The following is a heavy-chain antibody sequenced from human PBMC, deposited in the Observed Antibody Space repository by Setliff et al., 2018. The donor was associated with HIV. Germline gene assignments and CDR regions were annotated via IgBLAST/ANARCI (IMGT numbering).Heavy chain of an antibody. V-gene: IGHV3-15*01. Sequence: GGSLRLSCSASALTFTDAWMSWVRQAPGKGLEWVGRIKSKTSGGTTDYGAPVKGRFSISRDDSKNTLYLQMNSLETEDTALYYCTADLPGGISDCFDYWGQGTQVTVSS. CDR3: TADLPGGISDCFDY. J-gene: IGHJ4*02. CDR1: ALTFTDAW. CDR2: IKSKTSGGTT. D-gene: IGHD2-15*01.